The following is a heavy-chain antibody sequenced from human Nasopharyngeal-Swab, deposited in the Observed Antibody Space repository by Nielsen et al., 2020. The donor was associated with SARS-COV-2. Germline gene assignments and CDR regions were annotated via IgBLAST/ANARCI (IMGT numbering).Heavy chain of an antibody. CDR2: ISYDGSNK. CDR3: ARDCRQLPLYYFDY. D-gene: IGHD2-2*01. CDR1: GFTFSSYA. V-gene: IGHV3-30-3*01. Sequence: GGSLRLSCAASGFTFSSYAMHRVRQAPGKGLEWVAVISYDGSNKYYADSVKGRFTISRDNSKNTLYLQMNSLRAEDTAVYYCARDCRQLPLYYFDYWGQGTLVTVSS. J-gene: IGHJ4*02.